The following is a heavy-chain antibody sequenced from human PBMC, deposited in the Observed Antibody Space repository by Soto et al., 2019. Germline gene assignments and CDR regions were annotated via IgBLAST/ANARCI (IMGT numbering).Heavy chain of an antibody. D-gene: IGHD2-2*02. CDR3: ARGGIPTQNWFDP. CDR2: FKYGGSP. Sequence: ETLSLTCSVSGGSITSHFWNWIRQPPGKGLEWIAYFKYGGSPSYNPSLQSRVTVSSDTLRDQFSLKLNSVTAADTAVYYCARGGIPTQNWFDPWGPGTLVTVSS. CDR1: GGSITSHF. J-gene: IGHJ5*02. V-gene: IGHV4-59*11.